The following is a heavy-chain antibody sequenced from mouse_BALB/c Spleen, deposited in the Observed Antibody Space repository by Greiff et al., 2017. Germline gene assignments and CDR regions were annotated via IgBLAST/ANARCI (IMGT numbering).Heavy chain of an antibody. CDR2: IYPYNGGT. D-gene: IGHD1-1*01. V-gene: IGHV1S29*02. CDR3: ARSRGYYGSSYGFAY. Sequence: EVKLVESGPELVKPGASVKISCKASGYTFTDYNMHWVKQSHGKSLEWIGYIYPYNGGTGYNQKFKSKATLTVDNSSSTAYMELRSLTSEDSAVYYCARSRGYYGSSYGFAYWGQGTLVTVSA. CDR1: GYTFTDYN. J-gene: IGHJ3*01.